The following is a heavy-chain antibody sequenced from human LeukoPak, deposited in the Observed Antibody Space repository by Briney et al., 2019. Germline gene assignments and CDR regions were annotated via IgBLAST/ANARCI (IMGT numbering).Heavy chain of an antibody. Sequence: QTGGSLRLSCAASGFTFDDYAMHWVRQAPGKGLEWVSGISWNSGSIGYADSVKGRFTISRDNAKNSLYLQMNSLRAEDTALYYCAKEGYSSPYYFDYWGQGTLVTVSP. CDR2: ISWNSGSI. CDR1: GFTFDDYA. J-gene: IGHJ4*02. V-gene: IGHV3-9*01. D-gene: IGHD6-19*01. CDR3: AKEGYSSPYYFDY.